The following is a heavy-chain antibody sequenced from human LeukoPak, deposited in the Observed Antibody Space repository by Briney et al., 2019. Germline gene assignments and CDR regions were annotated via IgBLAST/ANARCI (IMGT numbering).Heavy chain of an antibody. D-gene: IGHD3-10*01. J-gene: IGHJ6*02. Sequence: KPSETLSLTCTVSSGSISSYYWSWIRQPPGKGLEWIGYIYYSGSTNYNPSLKSRVTISVDTSKNQFSLKLSSVTAADTAVYYCARDHDSAGSYYYGMDVWGQGTTVTVSS. CDR1: SGSISSYY. V-gene: IGHV4-59*01. CDR2: IYYSGST. CDR3: ARDHDSAGSYYYGMDV.